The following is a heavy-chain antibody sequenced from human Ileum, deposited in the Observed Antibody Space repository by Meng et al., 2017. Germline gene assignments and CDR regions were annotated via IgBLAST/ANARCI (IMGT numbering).Heavy chain of an antibody. CDR3: ARGQGSGSYYVWFDP. CDR2: ISAYNGNT. J-gene: IGHJ5*02. CDR1: GYTLTSYG. V-gene: IGHV1-18*01. D-gene: IGHD1-26*01. Sequence: QVQLGQSGAEGKKPGASVKVSCKASGYTLTSYGISWVRQAPGQGLEWMGWISAYNGNTNYAQKLQGRVTMTTDTSTSTAYMELRSLRSEDTAVYYCARGQGSGSYYVWFDPWGQGTLVTVSS.